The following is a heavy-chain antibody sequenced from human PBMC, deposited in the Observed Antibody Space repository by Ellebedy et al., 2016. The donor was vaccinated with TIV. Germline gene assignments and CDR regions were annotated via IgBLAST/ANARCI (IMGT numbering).Heavy chain of an antibody. CDR2: IDPSDSYT. CDR3: ARHRGDGYTHFDY. D-gene: IGHD5-24*01. Sequence: GESLKISXKGSGYSFTSYWISWVRQMPGKGLEWMGRIDPSDSYTNYSPSFQGHVTISADKSISTAYLQWSSLKASDTAMYYCARHRGDGYTHFDYWGQGTLVTVSS. CDR1: GYSFTSYW. J-gene: IGHJ4*02. V-gene: IGHV5-10-1*01.